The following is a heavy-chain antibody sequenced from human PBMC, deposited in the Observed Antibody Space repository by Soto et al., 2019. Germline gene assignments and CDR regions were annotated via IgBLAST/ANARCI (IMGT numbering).Heavy chain of an antibody. CDR3: ASDRSSGWDQGYGMDV. J-gene: IGHJ6*01. Sequence: PSETLSLTCTVSGGSISTYYWSWIRQPPGKGLEWIGYIYYSGSTSYNPSLKSRVTISVDTSKNQFSLKLRSVTAADTAVYYGASDRSSGWDQGYGMDVWGQGTTVTVS. V-gene: IGHV4-59*01. CDR1: GGSISTYY. D-gene: IGHD6-19*01. CDR2: IYYSGST.